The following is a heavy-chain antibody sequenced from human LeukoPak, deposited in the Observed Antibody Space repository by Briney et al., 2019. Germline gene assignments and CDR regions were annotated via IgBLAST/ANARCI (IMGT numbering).Heavy chain of an antibody. CDR1: GFTFSSYA. CDR2: TSYDGSNK. CDR3: ARGARQLWAPNDY. V-gene: IGHV3-30*04. D-gene: IGHD5-18*01. J-gene: IGHJ4*02. Sequence: GGSLRLSCAASGFTFSSYAMHWVRQAPGKGLEWVAVTSYDGSNKYYADSVKGRFTISRDNSKNTLYLQMNSLRAEDTAVYYCARGARQLWAPNDYWGQGTLVTVSS.